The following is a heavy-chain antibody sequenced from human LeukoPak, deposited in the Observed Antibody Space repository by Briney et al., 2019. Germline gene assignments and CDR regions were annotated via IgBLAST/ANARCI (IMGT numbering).Heavy chain of an antibody. CDR2: IYYSGST. J-gene: IGHJ4*02. CDR1: GGSVSSYY. V-gene: IGHV4-59*08. Sequence: SETLSLTCTVSGGSVSSYYWSWIRQPPGKGLEWIGYIYYSGSTSYNPSLKSRVTISVDTSKSQFSLRLSSVTAADTAVYYCARGIYFDYWGQGTLVTVSS. CDR3: ARGIYFDY.